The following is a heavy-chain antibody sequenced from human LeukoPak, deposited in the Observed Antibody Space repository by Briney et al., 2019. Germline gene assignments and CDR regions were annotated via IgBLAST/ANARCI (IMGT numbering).Heavy chain of an antibody. D-gene: IGHD2-2*01. V-gene: IGHV1-8*03. Sequence: ASVKVSCKASGGSFSSYAISWVRQATGQGLEWMGWMNPNSGNTGYAQKFQGRVTITRNTSISTAYMELSSLRSEDTAVYYCARAGVVVPAADIDDAFDIWGQGTMVTVSS. CDR3: ARAGVVVPAADIDDAFDI. CDR2: MNPNSGNT. J-gene: IGHJ3*02. CDR1: GGSFSSYA.